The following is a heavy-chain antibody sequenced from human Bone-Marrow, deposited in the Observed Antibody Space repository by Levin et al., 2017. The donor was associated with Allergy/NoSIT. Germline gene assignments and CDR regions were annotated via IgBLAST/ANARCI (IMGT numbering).Heavy chain of an antibody. D-gene: IGHD2-8*01. Sequence: GGSLRLSCASSVCTCSFDFLAWVRQAPGNGLALLANINRDGGDGYYVDSVQGRFTLVSDHARNSLDLQMPSLRVEDTAVYYCARNGAWSFEFWGQGTLVTVSS. V-gene: IGHV3-7*01. CDR1: VCTCSFDF. CDR2: INRDGGDG. J-gene: IGHJ4*02. CDR3: ARNGAWSFEF.